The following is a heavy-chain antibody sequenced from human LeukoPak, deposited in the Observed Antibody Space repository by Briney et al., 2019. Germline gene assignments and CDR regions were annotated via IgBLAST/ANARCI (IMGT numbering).Heavy chain of an antibody. Sequence: PSETLSLTCAVYGGSFSVYYWSWIRQPPGKGLEWIGEINHSGSTNYNPSLESRVTISVDTSKNQFSLKLNSVTAADTAVYYCARIRLTGDLSDPDAFDIWGQGTMVTVSS. CDR1: GGSFSVYY. CDR2: INHSGST. D-gene: IGHD7-27*01. V-gene: IGHV4-34*01. CDR3: ARIRLTGDLSDPDAFDI. J-gene: IGHJ3*02.